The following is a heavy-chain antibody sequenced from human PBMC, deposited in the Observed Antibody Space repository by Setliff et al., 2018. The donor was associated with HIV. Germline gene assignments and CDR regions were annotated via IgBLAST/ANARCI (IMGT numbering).Heavy chain of an antibody. CDR1: GGSISTYY. V-gene: IGHV4-59*01. CDR3: ARKVPSNAFDL. Sequence: SETLSLTCTVSGGSISTYYWIWVRQPPGKRLEWIGYIHHSGSTNYNPSLKSRVTTSVDTSKNQFSLKLNSVTAADTAVYYCARKVPSNAFDLWGHGTMVTVSS. J-gene: IGHJ3*01. CDR2: IHHSGST. D-gene: IGHD2-2*01.